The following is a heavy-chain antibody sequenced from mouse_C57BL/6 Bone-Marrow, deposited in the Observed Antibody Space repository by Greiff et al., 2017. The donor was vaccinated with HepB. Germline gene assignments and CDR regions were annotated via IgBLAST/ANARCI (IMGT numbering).Heavy chain of an antibody. Sequence: EVKLVESGEGLVKPGGSLKLSCAASGFTFSSYAMSWVRQTPEKRLEWVAYISSGGDYIYYADTVKGRFTITRDNARNTLYLQMSSLKSEDTAMYYCTRGGYCGSWFAYWGRGTGVTVSA. CDR1: GFTFSSYA. D-gene: IGHD1-1*01. CDR3: TRGGYCGSWFAY. CDR2: ISSGGDYI. V-gene: IGHV5-9-1*02. J-gene: IGHJ3*01.